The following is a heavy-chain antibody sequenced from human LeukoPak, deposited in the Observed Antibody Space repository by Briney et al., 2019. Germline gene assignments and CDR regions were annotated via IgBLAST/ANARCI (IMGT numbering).Heavy chain of an antibody. CDR2: ISTSSSYI. Sequence: GGSLRLSCAASGFTLSSYEMNWVRQAPGKGLEWVSSISTSSSYIYYADSVKGRFTISRDNTKNSVFLQMNSLRAEDTAVYYCAAVIDYWGQGTLVTVSS. CDR1: GFTLSSYE. V-gene: IGHV3-21*01. CDR3: AAVIDY. J-gene: IGHJ4*02.